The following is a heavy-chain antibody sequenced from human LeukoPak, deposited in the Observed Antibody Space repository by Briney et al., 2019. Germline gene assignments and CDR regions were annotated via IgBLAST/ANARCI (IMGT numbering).Heavy chain of an antibody. D-gene: IGHD3-10*01. CDR2: ISAYNGNT. J-gene: IGHJ4*02. Sequence: GASVKVSCKASGYTFTIYGISWVRQAPGQGLEWMGWISAYNGNTNYAQKLQGRVTMTTDTSTSTAYMELRSLRSDDTAVYYCARDRLKGTMVRGVINWGQGTLVTVSS. CDR3: ARDRLKGTMVRGVIN. CDR1: GYTFTIYG. V-gene: IGHV1-18*01.